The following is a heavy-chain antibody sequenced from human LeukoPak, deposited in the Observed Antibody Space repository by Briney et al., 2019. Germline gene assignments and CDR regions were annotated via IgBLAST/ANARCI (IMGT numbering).Heavy chain of an antibody. CDR3: ASMVLYYYYMDV. CDR2: IYYSGST. J-gene: IGHJ6*03. D-gene: IGHD6-13*01. Sequence: PSETLSVTCTVSGGSISSSSYYWGWIRQPPGKGLEWIGSIYYSGSTYYNPSLKSRVTISVDTSKNQFSLKLSSVTAADTAVYYCASMVLYYYYMDVWGKGTTVTVSS. V-gene: IGHV4-39*07. CDR1: GGSISSSSYY.